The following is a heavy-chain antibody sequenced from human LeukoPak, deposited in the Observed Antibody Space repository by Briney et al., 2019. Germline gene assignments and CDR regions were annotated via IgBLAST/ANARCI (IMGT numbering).Heavy chain of an antibody. V-gene: IGHV1-2*02. CDR2: INPNSGGT. Sequence: ASVKVSCKASGYTFTGYYMHWVRQAPGQGLEWMGWINPNSGGTNYAQKFQGRVTMTRDTSISTAYMELSRLRSDDTAVYYCARAARIAVAGLSFCWGQGTLVTVSS. D-gene: IGHD6-19*01. CDR3: ARAARIAVAGLSFC. CDR1: GYTFTGYY. J-gene: IGHJ4*02.